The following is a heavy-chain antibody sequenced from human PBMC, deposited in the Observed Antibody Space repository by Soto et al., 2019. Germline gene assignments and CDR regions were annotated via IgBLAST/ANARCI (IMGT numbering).Heavy chain of an antibody. V-gene: IGHV1-3*01. CDR3: ARARITIFGVVTAMDV. J-gene: IGHJ6*02. CDR2: INAGNGDT. CDR1: GYTFTSYA. Sequence: ASVKVSCKASGYTFTSYAMHWVRQAPGQRLEWMGWINAGNGDTKHSQKFQGRVTITRDTSATTAYMELSSLRSEDTAVYYCARARITIFGVVTAMDVWGQGTTVTVSS. D-gene: IGHD3-3*01.